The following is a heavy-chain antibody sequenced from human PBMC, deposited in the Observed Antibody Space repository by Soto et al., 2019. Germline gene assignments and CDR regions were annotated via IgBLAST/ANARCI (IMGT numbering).Heavy chain of an antibody. Sequence: GASVKVSCKASGGTFSSYTISWVRQAPGQRLEWMGWINAGNGNTKYSQKFQGRVTITRDTSASTAYMELSSLRSEDTAVYYCASSPLYDSSGYYLAPFDYWGQGTLVTVSS. CDR1: GGTFSSYT. D-gene: IGHD3-22*01. J-gene: IGHJ4*02. CDR2: INAGNGNT. V-gene: IGHV1-3*01. CDR3: ASSPLYDSSGYYLAPFDY.